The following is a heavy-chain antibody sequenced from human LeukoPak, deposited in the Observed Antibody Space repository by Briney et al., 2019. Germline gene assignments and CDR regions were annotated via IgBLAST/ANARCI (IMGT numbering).Heavy chain of an antibody. D-gene: IGHD4-17*01. CDR1: GFTFNTFW. V-gene: IGHV3-7*01. CDR3: ARDTIGNYGDYPTAFDI. J-gene: IGHJ3*02. CDR2: IKQYGSEK. Sequence: PGGSLRLSCAASGFTFNTFWMSWVRQAPGKGLEWVASIKQYGSEKFYVDSVKGRFTISRDNAKNSLYLQMNSLRAEDTAVYYCARDTIGNYGDYPTAFDIWGQGTMVTVSS.